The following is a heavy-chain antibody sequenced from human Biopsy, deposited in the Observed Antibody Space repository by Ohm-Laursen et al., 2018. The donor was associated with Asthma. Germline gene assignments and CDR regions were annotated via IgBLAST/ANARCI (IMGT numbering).Heavy chain of an antibody. J-gene: IGHJ1*01. CDR2: ISYDGSTK. CDR1: GFSFSEFV. CDR3: ARTFHFWSPYHAEHYQL. D-gene: IGHD3-3*02. V-gene: IGHV3-30*03. Sequence: SLRLSCAASGFSFSEFVMHWVRQAPGKGLEWVAVISYDGSTKYYADSVKGRFTISRDNAKNSLYLQMNSLRDEDTAVYYCARTFHFWSPYHAEHYQLWGQGTLVTVSS.